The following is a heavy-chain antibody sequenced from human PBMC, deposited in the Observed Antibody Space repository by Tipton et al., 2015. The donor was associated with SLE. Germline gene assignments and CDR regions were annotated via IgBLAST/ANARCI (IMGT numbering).Heavy chain of an antibody. Sequence: TLSLTCTVSGGSISTYYWSWIRQTPGEGLEWIGEINHTGGTNYNPSLESRVTMSVDTSKNQFSLKLSSATAADTAMYYCVRERKYVVRFRELVAPDLWGQGTAITVSS. CDR2: INHTGGT. J-gene: IGHJ3*01. CDR1: GGSISTYY. V-gene: IGHV4-34*01. D-gene: IGHD1-26*01. CDR3: VRERKYVVRFRELVAPDL.